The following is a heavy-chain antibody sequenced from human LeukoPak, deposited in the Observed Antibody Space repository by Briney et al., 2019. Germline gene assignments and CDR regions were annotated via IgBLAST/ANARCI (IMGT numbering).Heavy chain of an antibody. V-gene: IGHV3-73*01. CDR1: GFTFSGSA. CDR2: IRNKANNYAT. CDR3: TRVSGDYYYYHGMEV. Sequence: GGSLRLSCAASGFTFSGSAIHWVRRASGKGLEWVGLIRNKANNYATVYAASVKGRFTISRDDSKNTAYLQMNSLKAEDTALYYCTRVSGDYYYYHGMEVWGQGTTVTVSS. J-gene: IGHJ6*02.